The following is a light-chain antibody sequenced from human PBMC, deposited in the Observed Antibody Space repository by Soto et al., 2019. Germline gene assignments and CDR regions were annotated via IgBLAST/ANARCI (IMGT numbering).Light chain of an antibody. V-gene: IGKV1-5*03. Sequence: DIQMTQSPSTLSGSVGDTVTVTCRASQSISIWLAWYQQKPGKAPKLLIYKASSLESGVPSRFSGSGSGTEYTLTISSLQPDDFATYYCQQYNSYETFGQGTKVDIK. CDR2: KAS. CDR1: QSISIW. CDR3: QQYNSYET. J-gene: IGKJ1*01.